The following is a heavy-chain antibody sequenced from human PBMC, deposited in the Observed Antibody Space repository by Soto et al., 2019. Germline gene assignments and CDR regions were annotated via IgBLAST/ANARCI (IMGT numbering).Heavy chain of an antibody. D-gene: IGHD3-10*01. CDR3: ARGPPRAMVRGVITRGYYFDY. J-gene: IGHJ4*02. V-gene: IGHV4-34*01. CDR2: INHSGST. Sequence: SETLSLTCAVYGGSFSGYYWSWIRQPPGKGLEWIGEINHSGSTNYNPSLKSRVTISVDTSKNQFSLKLGSVTAADTAVYYCARGPPRAMVRGVITRGYYFDYWGQGTLVTVSS. CDR1: GGSFSGYY.